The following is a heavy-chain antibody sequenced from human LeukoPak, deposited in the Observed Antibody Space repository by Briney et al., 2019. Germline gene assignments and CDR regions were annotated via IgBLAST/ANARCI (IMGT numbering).Heavy chain of an antibody. CDR1: GGSISSGDYY. CDR2: IYYSGST. CDR3: ARGVISLGAGGYCSSTSCATFDY. Sequence: SQTLSLTCTVSGGSISSGDYYWSWIRQPPGKGLEWIGYIYYSGSTYYNPSLKSRVTISVDTSKNQFSLKLSSVTAADTAVYYCARGVISLGAGGYCSSTSCATFDYWGQGTLVTVSS. V-gene: IGHV4-30-4*01. D-gene: IGHD2-2*01. J-gene: IGHJ4*02.